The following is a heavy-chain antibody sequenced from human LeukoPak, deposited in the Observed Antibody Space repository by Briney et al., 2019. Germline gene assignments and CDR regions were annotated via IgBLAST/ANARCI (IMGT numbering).Heavy chain of an antibody. D-gene: IGHD5-12*01. V-gene: IGHV3-48*01. CDR1: GFTFSTYG. Sequence: GGSLRLSCTGSGFTFSTYGMSWVRQAPGRGPEWVAYIHSSSTPIYYADSVRGRFTISRDNAKNSLYLQMNSLRGEDTAVYYCAREGYSGYNSHWGQGTLVTVSS. CDR3: AREGYSGYNSH. CDR2: IHSSSTPI. J-gene: IGHJ4*02.